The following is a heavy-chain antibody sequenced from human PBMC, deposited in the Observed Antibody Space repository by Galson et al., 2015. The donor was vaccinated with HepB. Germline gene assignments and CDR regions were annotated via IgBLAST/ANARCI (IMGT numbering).Heavy chain of an antibody. D-gene: IGHD5-12*01. CDR2: ISSNGSNT. V-gene: IGHV3-30-3*01. J-gene: IGHJ4*02. CDR3: ARVLSDLGGYGSFDY. CDR1: GFTFSSYD. Sequence: SLRLSCKASGFTFSSYDMHWVRQAPGKGLEWVAVISSNGSNTYYADTVKGRVTMTRDNSKSTLYLQMNSLRAEDTAVYYCARVLSDLGGYGSFDYWGQGTLVTVSS.